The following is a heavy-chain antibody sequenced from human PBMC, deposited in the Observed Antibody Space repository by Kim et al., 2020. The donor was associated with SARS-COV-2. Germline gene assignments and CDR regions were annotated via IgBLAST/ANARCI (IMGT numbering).Heavy chain of an antibody. V-gene: IGHV3-49*02. D-gene: IGHD5-18*01. CDR3: TRALEEQLWSPMVDY. J-gene: IGHJ4*02. Sequence: AAVKGRFTISRDDSKSIAYLQMNSLKTEDTAVYYCTRALEEQLWSPMVDYWGQGTLVTVSS.